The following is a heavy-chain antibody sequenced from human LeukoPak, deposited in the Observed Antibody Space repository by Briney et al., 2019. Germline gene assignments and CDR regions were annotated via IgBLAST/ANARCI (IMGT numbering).Heavy chain of an antibody. CDR2: IYLGNFVT. V-gene: IGHV5-51*04. J-gene: IGHJ5*02. Sequence: GESLKISCKGSGYSFSSYWIGWVRQMPGKGLEWMCIIYLGNFVTRYSPSFEGQVTISADKPINTVYLQWSSLKASDTAMYYCATWAGASTLDWFDPWGQGTLVTVSS. CDR1: GYSFSSYW. D-gene: IGHD1-1*01. CDR3: ATWAGASTLDWFDP.